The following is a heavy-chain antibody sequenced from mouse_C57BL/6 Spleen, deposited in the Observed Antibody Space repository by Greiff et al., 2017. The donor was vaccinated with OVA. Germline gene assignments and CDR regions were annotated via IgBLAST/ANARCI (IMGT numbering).Heavy chain of an antibody. CDR3: ARETGTSYWYFDV. V-gene: IGHV1-85*01. CDR1: GYTFTSYD. J-gene: IGHJ1*03. CDR2: IYPRDGST. Sequence: QVQLKQSGPELVKPGASVKLSCKASGYTFTSYDINWVKQRPGQGLEWIGWIYPRDGSTKYNEKFKGKATLTVDTSSSTAYMELHSLTSEDSAVYFCARETGTSYWYFDVWGTGTTVTVSS. D-gene: IGHD4-1*01.